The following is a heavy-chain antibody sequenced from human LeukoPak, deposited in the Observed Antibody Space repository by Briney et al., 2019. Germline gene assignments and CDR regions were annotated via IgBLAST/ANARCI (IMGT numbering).Heavy chain of an antibody. CDR2: IYNGGRT. CDR3: ARDSRGVAFFDY. CDR1: GFTVSSNY. D-gene: IGHD5-12*01. Sequence: PEGSLRLSCAASGFTVSSNYMNWVRQAPGKGLEWVSAIYNGGRTYYADSVKGRLIISRDTSKNTLYLRMNSLRAEDTAVYYCARDSRGVAFFDYWGQGTPVSVSS. V-gene: IGHV3-53*01. J-gene: IGHJ4*02.